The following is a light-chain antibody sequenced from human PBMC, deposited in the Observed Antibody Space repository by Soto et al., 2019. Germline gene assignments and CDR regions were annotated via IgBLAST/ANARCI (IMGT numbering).Light chain of an antibody. Sequence: EIVLTQSPGTLSLSPGERATLSCRASQSVSSNSLAWYQQKPGQAPRLLIYGASSRAIGIPNRFRGSGSGTDFTLTIDRLEPEDFAVYYCKQYGDSRFIFGPGTKVDI. CDR1: QSVSSNS. J-gene: IGKJ3*01. V-gene: IGKV3-20*01. CDR3: KQYGDSRFI. CDR2: GAS.